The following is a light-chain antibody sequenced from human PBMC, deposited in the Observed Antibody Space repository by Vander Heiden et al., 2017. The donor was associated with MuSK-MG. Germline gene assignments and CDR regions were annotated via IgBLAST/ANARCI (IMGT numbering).Light chain of an antibody. V-gene: IGKV2-28*01. Sequence: DIVMTQSPLSLPVTPGEPASISCRSSQRLLHSNGYKYLDWYLQKPGQSPQLLIYLGSNRASGVPDRFSGSGSGTDFTLKINRVEADDVGVYYCRRTLQTPYTFGQGTKLEIK. CDR2: LGS. CDR3: RRTLQTPYT. J-gene: IGKJ2*01. CDR1: QRLLHSNGYKY.